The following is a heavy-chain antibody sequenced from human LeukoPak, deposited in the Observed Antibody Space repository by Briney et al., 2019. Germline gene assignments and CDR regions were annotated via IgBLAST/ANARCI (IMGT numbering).Heavy chain of an antibody. CDR1: GYSFTSYW. V-gene: IGHV5-51*01. CDR3: ARLPNYDFWSGYFYYFDY. D-gene: IGHD3-3*01. J-gene: IGHJ4*02. CDR2: IYPGNSDT. Sequence: GESLKISCKGSGYSFTSYWIGWGRQMPGKGLEGMGIIYPGNSDTRYSPSFQGQVTISADKSISTAYLQWSSLKASDTAMYYCARLPNYDFWSGYFYYFDYWGQGTLVTVSS.